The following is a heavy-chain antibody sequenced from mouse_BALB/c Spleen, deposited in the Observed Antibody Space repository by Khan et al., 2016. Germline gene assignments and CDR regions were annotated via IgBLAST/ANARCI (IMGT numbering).Heavy chain of an antibody. D-gene: IGHD1-1*01. CDR2: INSNGGNT. J-gene: IGHJ2*01. CDR3: ASVYYYGSPFFDC. CDR1: GFTFSNSG. V-gene: IGHV5-6-3*01. Sequence: EVELVESGGGLVQPGGSLKLSCAASGFTFSNSGMSWVRQTPDKRLELVATINSNGGNTYYPASVKGRFTISRDNSNNTLYLQMSSLKSEDTAMYYCASVYYYGSPFFDCWEGSTTLAVS.